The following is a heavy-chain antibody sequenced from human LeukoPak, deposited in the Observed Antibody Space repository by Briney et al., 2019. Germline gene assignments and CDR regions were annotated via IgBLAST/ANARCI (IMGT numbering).Heavy chain of an antibody. J-gene: IGHJ4*02. CDR1: GYTLTGYY. V-gene: IGHV1-2*02. CDR3: ARADYYGSGSEFDY. CDR2: INPNSGGT. Sequence: ASVKVSCKASGYTLTGYYMHWVRQAPGQGLEWMGWINPNSGGTNYAQKFQGRVTMTRDTSISTAYMELSRLRSDDTAVYYCARADYYGSGSEFDYWGQGTLVTVSS. D-gene: IGHD3-10*01.